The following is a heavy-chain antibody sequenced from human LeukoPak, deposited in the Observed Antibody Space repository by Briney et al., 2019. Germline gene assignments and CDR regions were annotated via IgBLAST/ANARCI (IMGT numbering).Heavy chain of an antibody. CDR2: INPNSRGT. D-gene: IGHD3-22*01. V-gene: IGHV1-2*02. J-gene: IGHJ4*02. Sequence: GASVKVSCKASGYTFTGYYMHWVRQAPGQGLEWMGWINPNSRGTNYAQKFQGRVTMTRDTSISTAYMELSRLRSDDTAVYYCARGGNYYDSSGFDYWGQGTLVTVSS. CDR1: GYTFTGYY. CDR3: ARGGNYYDSSGFDY.